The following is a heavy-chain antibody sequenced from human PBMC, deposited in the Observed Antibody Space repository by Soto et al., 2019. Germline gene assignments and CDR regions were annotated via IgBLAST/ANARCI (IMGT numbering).Heavy chain of an antibody. V-gene: IGHV5-51*01. Sequence: PGESLKISCKGSGYTFTNYWIGWVRQMPGKGLEWMGVIFPGDSETRYNPSFQGQVTISTDKSINTAYLQWSSLKASDTAMYYCARLFVCSGGICYYFDSWGQGTLVTVSS. J-gene: IGHJ4*02. CDR3: ARLFVCSGGICYYFDS. D-gene: IGHD2-15*01. CDR2: IFPGDSET. CDR1: GYTFTNYW.